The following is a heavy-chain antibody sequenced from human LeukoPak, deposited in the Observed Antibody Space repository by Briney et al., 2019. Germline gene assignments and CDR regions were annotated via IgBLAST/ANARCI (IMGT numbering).Heavy chain of an antibody. Sequence: GGSLRHSCAASGFTFSSYAMHWVRQAPGKGLEWVAVISYDGSNKYYADSVKGRFTISRDNSKNTLYLQMNSLRAEDTAVYYCARGGSSGYWGIDYWGQGTLVTVSS. D-gene: IGHD6-19*01. J-gene: IGHJ4*02. V-gene: IGHV3-30-3*01. CDR3: ARGGSSGYWGIDY. CDR2: ISYDGSNK. CDR1: GFTFSSYA.